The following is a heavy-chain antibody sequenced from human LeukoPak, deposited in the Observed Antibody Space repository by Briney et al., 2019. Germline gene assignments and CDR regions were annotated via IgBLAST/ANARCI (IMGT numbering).Heavy chain of an antibody. CDR3: ARGGYSNRNWFDP. Sequence: ASVKVSCKASGGTFSSYAISWVRQAPGQGLEWMGGIIPIFGTANYAQKFQGRVTMTRDMSTSTVYMELSSLRSEDTAVYYCARGGYSNRNWFDPWGQGTLVTVSS. V-gene: IGHV1-69*05. D-gene: IGHD6-13*01. CDR1: GGTFSSYA. J-gene: IGHJ5*02. CDR2: IIPIFGTA.